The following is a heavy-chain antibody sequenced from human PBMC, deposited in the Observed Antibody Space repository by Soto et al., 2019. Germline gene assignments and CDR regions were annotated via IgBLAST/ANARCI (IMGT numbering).Heavy chain of an antibody. CDR3: ARDRPRGYEFWRGSKHDAFDI. D-gene: IGHD3-3*01. CDR1: GFTFSDYS. Sequence: QVQLVESGGGLVQPGGSLRLSCAASGFTFSDYSMSWIRQAPGKGLEWVSYISSSGSTIYYADSVKGRFTISRDNAKHTLYLQMNSLRAEDTAVYYCARDRPRGYEFWRGSKHDAFDIWGQGTMVTVSS. J-gene: IGHJ3*02. V-gene: IGHV3-11*01. CDR2: ISSSGSTI.